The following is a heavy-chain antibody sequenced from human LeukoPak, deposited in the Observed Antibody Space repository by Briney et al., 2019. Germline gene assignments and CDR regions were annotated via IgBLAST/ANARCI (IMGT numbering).Heavy chain of an antibody. CDR1: GYTFTYYY. V-gene: IGHV1-46*01. CDR3: ARSPYTSCSLYYFDF. D-gene: IGHD3-10*02. J-gene: IGHJ4*02. Sequence: ASVKVSCKSSGYTFTYYYIHWVRQAPGQGLEWMGIINPSGCSTPYAQKLQVRVTLTRDTSTSTVYMELSSLRSDDTAVYFCARSPYTSCSLYYFDFWGQGTLVTVSS. CDR2: INPSGCST.